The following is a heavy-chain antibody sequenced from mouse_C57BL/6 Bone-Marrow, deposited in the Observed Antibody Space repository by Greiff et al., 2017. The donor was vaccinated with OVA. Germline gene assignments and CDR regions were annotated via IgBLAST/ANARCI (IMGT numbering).Heavy chain of an antibody. Sequence: VHVKQSGAELVRPGASVKLSCTASGFNIKDDYMHWVKQRPEQGLEWIGWIDPENGDTEYASKFQGKATITADTSSNTAYLQLSSLTSEDTAVYYCTTYFYGSSLYYFDYLGQGTTLTVSS. CDR3: TTYFYGSSLYYFDY. CDR2: IDPENGDT. D-gene: IGHD1-1*01. J-gene: IGHJ2*01. CDR1: GFNIKDDY. V-gene: IGHV14-4*01.